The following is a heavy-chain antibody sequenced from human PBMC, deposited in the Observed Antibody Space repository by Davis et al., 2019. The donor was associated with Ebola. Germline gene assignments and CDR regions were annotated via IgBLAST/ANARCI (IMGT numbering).Heavy chain of an antibody. V-gene: IGHV4-59*08. CDR1: GGSIITYF. CDR2: ISYSGST. Sequence: PGGSLRLSCTVSGGSIITYFWSWIRQPPGKGLEWIGYISYSGSTKYNPSLESRVTISVDTSKNQFSLRLNSVIAADTAVYYCARHHFPRYYYYGLDVWGQGTTVTVSS. J-gene: IGHJ6*02. CDR3: ARHHFPRYYYYGLDV.